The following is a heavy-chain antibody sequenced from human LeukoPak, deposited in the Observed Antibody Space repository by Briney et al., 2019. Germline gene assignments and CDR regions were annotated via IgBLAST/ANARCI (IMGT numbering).Heavy chain of an antibody. CDR1: GYSISSGYY. D-gene: IGHD3-16*01. J-gene: IGHJ3*02. Sequence: PSETLSLTCAVSGYSISSGYYWGWIRQPPGQGLGWIGSIYHSGSTYYNPSLKSRVTISVDTSKNQFSLKLSSVTAADTAVYYCAREQVMITFGGDNAFDIWGQGTMVTVSS. CDR2: IYHSGST. V-gene: IGHV4-38-2*02. CDR3: AREQVMITFGGDNAFDI.